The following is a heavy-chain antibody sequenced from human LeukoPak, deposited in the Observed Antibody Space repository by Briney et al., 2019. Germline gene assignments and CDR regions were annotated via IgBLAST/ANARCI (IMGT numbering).Heavy chain of an antibody. CDR1: GFTFSSYW. J-gene: IGHJ4*02. CDR2: IKQDGSEK. V-gene: IGHV3-7*01. Sequence: GGSLRLSCAASGFTFSSYWMSWVRQAPGKGLEWVANIKQDGSEKYYVDSVKGRFTISRDNSKNTLYVQMNSLRAEDTAVYYCAKGKDYYLDYWGQGTLVTVSS. CDR3: AKGKDYYLDY. D-gene: IGHD3-10*01.